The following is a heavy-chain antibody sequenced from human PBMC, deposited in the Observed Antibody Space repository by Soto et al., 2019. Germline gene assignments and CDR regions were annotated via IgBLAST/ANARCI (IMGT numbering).Heavy chain of an antibody. D-gene: IGHD3-16*01. V-gene: IGHV1-3*01. Sequence: QVQLVQSGAEVKKPGASVKVSCKASGYTFTSYAMHWVRQAPGQRLEWMGWINAGNGNTKYSQKFQGRVTITRDTDASTAYMELSSMRSEDTAVYYCARDRGGLNFDYWGQGTLVTVSS. CDR2: INAGNGNT. J-gene: IGHJ4*02. CDR1: GYTFTSYA. CDR3: ARDRGGLNFDY.